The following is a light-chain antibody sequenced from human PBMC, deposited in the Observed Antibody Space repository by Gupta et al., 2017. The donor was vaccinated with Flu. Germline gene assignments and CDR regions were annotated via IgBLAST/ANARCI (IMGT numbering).Light chain of an antibody. V-gene: IGKV3D-15*01. CDR2: DTS. CDR1: QNVGRN. J-gene: IGKJ4*01. CDR3: QQYTKWPIS. Sequence: EPVLPPSPVTLSASPAERVTLSCRASQNVGRNVAWYQQTPGRAPRLLIYDTSTRAADIPARFSGSGSGRDFTLTIGGLQSEDFGVYFCQQYTKWPISFGAGTKVDIK.